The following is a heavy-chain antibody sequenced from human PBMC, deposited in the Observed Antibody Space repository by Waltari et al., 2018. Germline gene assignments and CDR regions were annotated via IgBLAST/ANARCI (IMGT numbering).Heavy chain of an antibody. CDR2: VSHSGSS. J-gene: IGHJ5*02. CDR3: ARHQDWVVVSATWFDP. Sequence: QVQLQESGPGLLKASETLSLTCAVSDVLVTNYYWSWIRQAAGKQLEWIGRVSHSGSSNHNPSLASRVTMSADTSKNQFSLKLSSVTAADTAVYYCARHQDWVVVSATWFDPWGQGTLVTVSS. V-gene: IGHV4-4*07. CDR1: DVLVTNYY. D-gene: IGHD2-21*02.